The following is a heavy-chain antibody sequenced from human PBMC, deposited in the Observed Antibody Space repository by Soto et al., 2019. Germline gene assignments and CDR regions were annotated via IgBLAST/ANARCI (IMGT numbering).Heavy chain of an antibody. J-gene: IGHJ6*02. D-gene: IGHD6-13*01. Sequence: QVQVVESGGDLVKPGGSLRLSCAASGFTFNDYYMNWIRQAPGKGLEWVSYISSSGSIIDYADSVKGRFTISRDSARNSLYLQMNSLRVEDTAVYYCAREPYSSSRVYGMDVWVQGTTVTVSS. CDR1: GFTFNDYY. V-gene: IGHV3-11*01. CDR2: ISSSGSII. CDR3: AREPYSSSRVYGMDV.